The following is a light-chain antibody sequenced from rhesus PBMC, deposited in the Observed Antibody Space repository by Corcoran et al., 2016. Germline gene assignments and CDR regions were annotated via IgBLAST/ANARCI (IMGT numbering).Light chain of an antibody. J-gene: IGKJ4*01. V-gene: IGKV1-22*01. CDR3: LQYSSSPLT. Sequence: DIQMTQSPSSLSASVGDTVTITCRASQSISSWLDWYQQKPGKAPKLLIYKASRLQSGVHSRLSGSGYGTDFSLTISRLQPEDFATYYCLQYSSSPLTFGGGTKLEIK. CDR2: KAS. CDR1: QSISSW.